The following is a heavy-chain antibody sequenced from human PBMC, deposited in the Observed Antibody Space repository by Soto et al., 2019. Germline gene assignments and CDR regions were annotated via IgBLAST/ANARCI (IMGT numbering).Heavy chain of an antibody. CDR2: ISSSGSTI. J-gene: IGHJ4*02. D-gene: IGHD1-20*01. CDR3: ARDRLVTGTDYYFDY. Sequence: GGSLRLSCAASGFTFSSYEMNWVRQAPGKGLEWVSYISSSGSTIYYADSVKGRFTISRDNAKNSLYLQMNSLRAEDTAVYYCARDRLVTGTDYYFDYWGQGTLVTVSS. CDR1: GFTFSSYE. V-gene: IGHV3-48*03.